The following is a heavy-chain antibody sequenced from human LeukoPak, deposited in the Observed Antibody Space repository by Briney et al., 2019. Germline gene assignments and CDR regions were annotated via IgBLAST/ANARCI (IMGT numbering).Heavy chain of an antibody. CDR3: AEGLKWVVTSPSDH. CDR2: VSGSGAST. J-gene: IGHJ4*02. Sequence: PGGSLRLSCAASGFTFDDYGMSWVRQAPGKGLEWVSGVSGSGASTYYADSVKGRFTISRDTSKNMLSLQMNSLRAEDSAIYFCAEGLKWVVTSPSDHWGQGTLVAVSS. CDR1: GFTFDDYG. V-gene: IGHV3-23*01. D-gene: IGHD6-19*01.